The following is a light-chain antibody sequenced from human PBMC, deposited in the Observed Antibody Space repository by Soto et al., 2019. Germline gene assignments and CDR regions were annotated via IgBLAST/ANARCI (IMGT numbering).Light chain of an antibody. V-gene: IGKV3-20*01. J-gene: IGKJ1*01. CDR1: QSVSSNY. CDR2: GAS. CDR3: QQYGSSPTWT. Sequence: EIVLTQSPGTLSLSPGERATLSCRGSQSVSSNYLAWYQQKPGQAPRLLIYGASTRATGIPDRFSGSGSGTDFTLTISRLEPEDSAVYYCQQYGSSPTWTFGQGTKVDI.